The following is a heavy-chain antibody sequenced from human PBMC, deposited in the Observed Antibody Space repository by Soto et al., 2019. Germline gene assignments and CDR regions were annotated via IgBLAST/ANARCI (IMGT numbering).Heavy chain of an antibody. Sequence: PGGSLRLSCTTCGFTFSDYYITWVRQAPGKGLEWISYMSGSGDAIYYAESVKGRFTISRDNAKNSLHLEMNSLRVEDAAMYYCVRGHFYYGMDVWCQGTTVTV. CDR1: GFTFSDYY. V-gene: IGHV3-11*01. J-gene: IGHJ6*02. CDR3: VRGHFYYGMDV. CDR2: MSGSGDAI.